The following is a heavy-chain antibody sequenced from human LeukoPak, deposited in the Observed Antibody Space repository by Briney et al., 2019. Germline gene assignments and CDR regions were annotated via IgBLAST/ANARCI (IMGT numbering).Heavy chain of an antibody. CDR1: GGSIGTYY. CDR2: IYNSGDT. J-gene: IGHJ4*02. D-gene: IGHD6-19*01. Sequence: PSETLSLTCSVSGGSIGTYYWSWIRQPPGKGLEWIGYIYNSGDTNYSPSLKSRVTMSLDTAKNQFSLKLSSVTAADTAVYYCVRQHDIAVAGSEYYFDYWGQGALVTVSS. CDR3: VRQHDIAVAGSEYYFDY. V-gene: IGHV4-59*08.